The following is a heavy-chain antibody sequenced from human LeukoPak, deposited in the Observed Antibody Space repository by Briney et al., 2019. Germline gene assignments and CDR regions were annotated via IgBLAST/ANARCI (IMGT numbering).Heavy chain of an antibody. CDR3: ARGPPWYFDL. CDR1: GFTFSSYW. J-gene: IGHJ2*01. D-gene: IGHD6-25*01. CDR2: INGDGSST. Sequence: PGGSLKLSCAASGFTFSSYWMHWLRQAPGKGLLWVSRINGDGSSTAYADSVKGRFTISRDNAKSTLYLQMNSLTAEDTAVYYCARGPPWYFDLWGRGTLVTVSS. V-gene: IGHV3-74*01.